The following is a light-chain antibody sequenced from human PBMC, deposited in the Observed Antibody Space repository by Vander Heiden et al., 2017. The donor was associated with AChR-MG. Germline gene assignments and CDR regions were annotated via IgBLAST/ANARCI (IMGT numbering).Light chain of an antibody. V-gene: IGKV1-33*01. J-gene: IGKJ2*01. Sequence: DIQMTQSPSSLSASVGDRVTLTCQASQDISNYLNWYQQKPGKAPKLLIYDASNLKTGVPSRFSGSGSGTDFTFTISSLQPEDTATYYCQHYDNLPRNVGQGTKLEIK. CDR1: QDISNY. CDR2: DAS. CDR3: QHYDNLPRN.